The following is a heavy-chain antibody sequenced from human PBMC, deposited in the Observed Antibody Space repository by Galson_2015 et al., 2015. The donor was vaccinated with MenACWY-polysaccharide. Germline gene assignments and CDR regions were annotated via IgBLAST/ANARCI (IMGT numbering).Heavy chain of an antibody. D-gene: IGHD3-9*01. J-gene: IGHJ4*02. CDR3: VRDVDKTGYYFDY. V-gene: IGHV1-3*01. CDR2: INAGNGDT. Sequence: SVKVSCKASGYIFTNNGMHWVRQAPGQRLEWMGWINAGNGDTRYSQNFQGRVTITRDTSANTVYMELSSLRSEDTAVYFCVRDVDKTGYYFDYWGQGTLVTVSS. CDR1: GYIFTNNG.